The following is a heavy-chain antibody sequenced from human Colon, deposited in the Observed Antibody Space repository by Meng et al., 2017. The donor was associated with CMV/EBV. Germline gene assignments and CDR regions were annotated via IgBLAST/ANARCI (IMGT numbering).Heavy chain of an antibody. Sequence: SCAASGFSFRSYGMSWIRQAPGRGLEWVSFISSSSDISYADSVKGRFTIFRDSAQNLLYLEMIGLRVEDTAVYYCARVRLPGAYHDSDGSPIKNWFDPWGQGTLVTVSS. D-gene: IGHD3-22*01. CDR3: ARVRLPGAYHDSDGSPIKNWFDP. CDR2: ISSSSDI. J-gene: IGHJ5*02. V-gene: IGHV3-21*06. CDR1: GFSFRSYG.